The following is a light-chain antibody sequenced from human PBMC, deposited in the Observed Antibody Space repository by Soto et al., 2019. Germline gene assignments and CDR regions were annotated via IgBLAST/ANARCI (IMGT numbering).Light chain of an antibody. J-gene: IGKJ5*01. CDR3: QQAYSFPIT. CDR1: QPLNNN. Sequence: MVMTQYPSNLSVYTGDRATLSCRAGQPLNNNVAWYQHKPGQAPRLLIYGASTRATGISARFSGSGSGTDFTLSINSLQPEDFATYYCQQAYSFPITFGQRTRLEI. V-gene: IGKV3-15*01. CDR2: GAS.